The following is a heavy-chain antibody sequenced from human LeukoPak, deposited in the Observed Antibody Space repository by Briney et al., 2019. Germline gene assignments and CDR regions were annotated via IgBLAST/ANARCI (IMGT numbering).Heavy chain of an antibody. CDR2: ISYDGRNK. CDR3: VKDRYGSGIGYFDY. J-gene: IGHJ4*02. D-gene: IGHD3-10*01. V-gene: IGHV3-30*18. CDR1: GFTFSSYG. Sequence: GGSLRLSCAASGFTFSSYGMHWVRQAPGKGLEWVAVISYDGRNKDYADSVKGRFTISRDNSKNTLYLQMNSLRAEDTAVYYCVKDRYGSGIGYFDYWGQGTLVTVSS.